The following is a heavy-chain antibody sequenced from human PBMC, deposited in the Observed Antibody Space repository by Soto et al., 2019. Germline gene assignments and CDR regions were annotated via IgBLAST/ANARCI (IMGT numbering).Heavy chain of an antibody. CDR3: ARVGGINLFEL. J-gene: IGHJ5*02. Sequence: SETLSLTCTVSGGSISSGGSYWSWIGQHPGKGLEWIGYIYYSGSTYYNPSLKSRVTISVDTSKNQFSLKLSSVTAADTAVYYCARVGGINLFELWGQGTLVTVSS. CDR2: IYYSGST. V-gene: IGHV4-31*03. CDR1: GGSISSGGSY. D-gene: IGHD1-20*01.